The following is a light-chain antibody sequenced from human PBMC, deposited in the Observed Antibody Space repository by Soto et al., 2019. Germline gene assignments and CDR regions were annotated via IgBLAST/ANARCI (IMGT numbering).Light chain of an antibody. J-gene: IGKJ3*01. CDR2: DAS. CDR3: QQYNNWPFT. Sequence: IQMTQSPSTLSASVGDTVTITCRASQTISVSLAWYRQKPGKAPNLLIYDASTLQEGVPSRFSGSGSGTEFTLTVTRLQPDDFATYFCQQYNNWPFTFGPGTKVDIK. CDR1: QTISVS. V-gene: IGKV1-5*01.